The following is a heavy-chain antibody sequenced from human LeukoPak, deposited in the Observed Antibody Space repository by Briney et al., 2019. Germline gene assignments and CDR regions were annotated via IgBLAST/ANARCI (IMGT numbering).Heavy chain of an antibody. CDR3: ARAPIVGATHIDY. V-gene: IGHV6-1*01. J-gene: IGHJ4*02. CDR1: GDSVSRNSAA. Sequence: SETLSLTCAISGDSVSRNSAAWNWIRQSPSRGLEWLGRAYYNSKWYNDYAVSVKSRITINPDTSKNQFSLQLQSVTPEDTAVCYCARAPIVGATHIDYWGQGTLVTVSS. D-gene: IGHD1-26*01. CDR2: AYYNSKWYN.